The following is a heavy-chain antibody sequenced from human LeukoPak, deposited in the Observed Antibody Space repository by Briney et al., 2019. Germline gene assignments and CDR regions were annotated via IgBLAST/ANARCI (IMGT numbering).Heavy chain of an antibody. Sequence: SETLSLTCTVSGGSISSSSLYWGWTRQPPGKGLEWIGSIFYSGSAFYNPSLRSRLIISVDTSKNQFSLKVNSATAADTAVYYCARQRRIVGATNPATFDSWGQGTLVTVSS. CDR2: IFYSGSA. V-gene: IGHV4-39*01. D-gene: IGHD1-26*01. J-gene: IGHJ4*02. CDR1: GGSISSSSLY. CDR3: ARQRRIVGATNPATFDS.